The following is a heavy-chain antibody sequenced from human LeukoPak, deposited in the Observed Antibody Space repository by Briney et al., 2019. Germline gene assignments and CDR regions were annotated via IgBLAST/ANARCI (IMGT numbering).Heavy chain of an antibody. CDR3: ARRSVVVVAEVDY. Sequence: SETLSLTCTVSGGSISTTAYYWGWIRQPPGKGLEWIGSVFYTGSTYYNPSLKSRVTISVDTSKNQFSLKLSSVTAADTAVYYCARRSVVVVAEVDYWGQGTLVTVSS. J-gene: IGHJ4*02. CDR1: GGSISTTAYY. D-gene: IGHD2-15*01. CDR2: VFYTGST. V-gene: IGHV4-39*07.